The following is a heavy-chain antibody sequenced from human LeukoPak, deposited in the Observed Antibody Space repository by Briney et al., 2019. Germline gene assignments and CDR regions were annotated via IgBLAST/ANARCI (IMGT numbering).Heavy chain of an antibody. D-gene: IGHD2-15*01. CDR2: IYYSGST. CDR1: GGSISSDSYY. V-gene: IGHV4-39*01. Sequence: PSETLSLTCTVSGGSISSDSYYWGWIRQPPGKGLEWIGSIYYSGSTYYSSSLKSRVTISVDTSKNRFSLKLSSVTAADTAVYYCARQPSLSYCSGGTCWFDPWGQGTLVTVSS. J-gene: IGHJ5*02. CDR3: ARQPSLSYCSGGTCWFDP.